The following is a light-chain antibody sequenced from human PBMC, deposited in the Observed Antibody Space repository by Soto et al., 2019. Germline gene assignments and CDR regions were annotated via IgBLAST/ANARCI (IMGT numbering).Light chain of an antibody. V-gene: IGKV3-20*01. CDR2: GAS. CDR1: PSVSSRF. CDR3: QQYGSSPLT. Sequence: EIVLTQSPGTLSLSPGERATLSCRASPSVSSRFLAGYQQKPGQAPRLLIYGASSRATGIPDRFSGSGSWTDVTLTISGLAPDDVAVYYCQQYGSSPLTFGGGTKVESK. J-gene: IGKJ4*01.